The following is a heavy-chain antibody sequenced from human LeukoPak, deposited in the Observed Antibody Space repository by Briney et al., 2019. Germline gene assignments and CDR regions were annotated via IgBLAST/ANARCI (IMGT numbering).Heavy chain of an antibody. J-gene: IGHJ4*02. Sequence: QTGGSLRLSCAASGFTFSTYAMSWVRQAPGKGLEWVSTINTAGAGSTFYADSVKGRFTISRDISSNKLLLQMNSLRVEDTAVYYCVETHEGPYHGNFAYWGQGALVTVSS. CDR1: GFTFSTYA. V-gene: IGHV3-23*01. D-gene: IGHD1-14*01. CDR2: INTAGAGST. CDR3: VETHEGPYHGNFAY.